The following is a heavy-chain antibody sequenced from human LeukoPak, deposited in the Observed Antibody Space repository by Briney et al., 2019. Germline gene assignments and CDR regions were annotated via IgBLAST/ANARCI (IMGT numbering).Heavy chain of an antibody. Sequence: GGSLRLSXAASGFTFRSYGMHWVRQAPGKGLEWVAFIRYDGSNKYYADSVKGRFTISRDNSKNTLYLQMNSLRAEDTAVYYCAKTIWTLIVVVPAAVDFDYWGQGTLVTVSS. D-gene: IGHD2-2*01. J-gene: IGHJ4*02. CDR1: GFTFRSYG. CDR3: AKTIWTLIVVVPAAVDFDY. CDR2: IRYDGSNK. V-gene: IGHV3-30*02.